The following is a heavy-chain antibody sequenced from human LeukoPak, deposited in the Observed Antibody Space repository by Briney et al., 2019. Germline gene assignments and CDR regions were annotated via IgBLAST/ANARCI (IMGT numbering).Heavy chain of an antibody. D-gene: IGHD6-19*01. CDR3: ARDPTPSAVTYSSGWYEPYNWFDP. CDR2: IKQDGSEK. V-gene: IGHV3-7*01. CDR1: GFTFSNYA. Sequence: PGGSLRLSCATSGFTFSNYAMSWVRQAPGKGLEWVANIKQDGSEKYYVDSVKGRFTISRDNAKNSLYLQMNSLRAEDTAVYYCARDPTPSAVTYSSGWYEPYNWFDPWGQGTLVTVSS. J-gene: IGHJ5*02.